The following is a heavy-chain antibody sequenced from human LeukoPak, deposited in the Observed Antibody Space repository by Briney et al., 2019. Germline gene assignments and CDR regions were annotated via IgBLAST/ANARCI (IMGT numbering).Heavy chain of an antibody. J-gene: IGHJ6*02. CDR2: IYYSGST. CDR1: GGSISSYY. CDR3: AGVDTAMAEDV. Sequence: PSETLSVTCTVSGGSISSYYWSWIRQPPGKGLEWIGYIYYSGSTNYNPSLKSRVTISVGTSKNQFSLKLSSVTAADTAVYYCAGVDTAMAEDVWGQGTTVTVSS. D-gene: IGHD5-18*01. V-gene: IGHV4-59*01.